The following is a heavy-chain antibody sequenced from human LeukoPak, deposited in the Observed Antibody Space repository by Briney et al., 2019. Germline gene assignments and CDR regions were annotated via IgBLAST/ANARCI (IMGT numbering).Heavy chain of an antibody. V-gene: IGHV4-39*01. D-gene: IGHD3-10*01. CDR3: ARHPYYYGSGSYFGGVPVSY. CDR2: IYYSGST. Sequence: LXXXCXXSGGSIXSSSYYWGWIRQPPGKGLEWIGSIYYSGSTYYNPSLKSRVTISVDTSKNQFSLKLSSVTAADTAVYYCARHPYYYGSGSYFGGVPVSYWGQGTLVTVSS. J-gene: IGHJ4*02. CDR1: GGSIXSSSYY.